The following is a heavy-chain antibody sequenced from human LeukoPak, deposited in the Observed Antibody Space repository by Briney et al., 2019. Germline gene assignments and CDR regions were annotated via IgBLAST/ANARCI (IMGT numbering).Heavy chain of an antibody. CDR2: VNNDGSST. J-gene: IGHJ4*02. CDR1: GFSFSSDW. V-gene: IGHV3-74*01. D-gene: IGHD6-19*01. Sequence: GGSLRPSCAASGFSFSSDWMHWVRQAPGKRPVWVSRVNNDGSSTNYPDSVKGRFTISRDNAKNTLYLQMNSLRVEDTGIYYCTRVSSTNDYWGQGTLVTVSS. CDR3: TRVSSTNDY.